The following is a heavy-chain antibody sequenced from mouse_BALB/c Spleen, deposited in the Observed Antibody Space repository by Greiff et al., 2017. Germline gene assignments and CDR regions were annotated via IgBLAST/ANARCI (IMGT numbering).Heavy chain of an antibody. J-gene: IGHJ4*01. CDR1: GFTFSSFG. D-gene: IGHD2-14*01. Sequence: EVQLVESGGGLVKPGGSLKLSCAASGFTFSSFGMHWVRQAPEKGLEWVAYISSGSSTIYYADTVKGRFTISRDNPKNTLFLQMTSLRSEDTAMYYCARSDRYDEGYYAMDYWGQGTSVTVSS. CDR3: ARSDRYDEGYYAMDY. V-gene: IGHV5-17*02. CDR2: ISSGSSTI.